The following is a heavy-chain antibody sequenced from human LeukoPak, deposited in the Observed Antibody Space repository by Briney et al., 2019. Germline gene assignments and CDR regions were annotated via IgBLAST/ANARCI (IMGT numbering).Heavy chain of an antibody. J-gene: IGHJ5*02. CDR3: ARRRIDCSGGSCYSGNWFGP. CDR2: IYPGDSDT. Sequence: GESLKISCKGSGYSFTSYWIGWVRQMPGKGLEWMGIIYPGDSDTRYSPSFQGQVTISADKSISTAYLQWSSLKASDAAMYYCARRRIDCSGGSCYSGNWFGPWGQGTLVTVSS. CDR1: GYSFTSYW. V-gene: IGHV5-51*01. D-gene: IGHD2-15*01.